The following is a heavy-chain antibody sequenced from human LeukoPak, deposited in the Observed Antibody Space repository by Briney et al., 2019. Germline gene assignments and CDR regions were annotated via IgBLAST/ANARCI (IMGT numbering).Heavy chain of an antibody. D-gene: IGHD3-9*01. CDR2: ISAYNGNT. CDR3: ARATWDKFDCLLSGLDDFDI. CDR1: GYTFTSYG. V-gene: IGHV1-18*01. Sequence: ASVTLTCKASGYTFTSYGISWVRQAPGQGLEWMGWISAYNGNTNYAQKLQGRVTMTTDTSTSTAYMELRSLRSDDTAVYYCARATWDKFDCLLSGLDDFDIWGRGPMVTVSS. J-gene: IGHJ3*02.